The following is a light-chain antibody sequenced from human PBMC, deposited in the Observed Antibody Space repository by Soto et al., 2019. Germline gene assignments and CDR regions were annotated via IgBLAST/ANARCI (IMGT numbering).Light chain of an antibody. CDR1: SSDVGGYNY. V-gene: IGLV2-14*01. J-gene: IGLJ1*01. CDR3: SSYTSSSSLYV. CDR2: EVS. Sequence: QSALTQPASVSGSPGQSITISCTGTSSDVGGYNYVSWYQQRPGKAPKLMIFEVSNRPSGVSYRFSGSKSGNTASLTISGLQAEDEADYYCSSYTSSSSLYVFGTGTKVTVL.